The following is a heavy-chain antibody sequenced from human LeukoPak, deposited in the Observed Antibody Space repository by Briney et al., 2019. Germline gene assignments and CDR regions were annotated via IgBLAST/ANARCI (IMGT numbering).Heavy chain of an antibody. CDR3: ARTYSGSYNLGY. J-gene: IGHJ4*02. V-gene: IGHV3-21*01. CDR2: ISSSDSYI. D-gene: IGHD1-26*01. CDR1: GFPFSSYS. Sequence: GGSLRLSCAASGFPFSSYSMSWVRQAPGKGLEWVSSISSSDSYIYYADSVKGRFTISGDNAKNSLYLQMNSLRAEDTAVYYCARTYSGSYNLGYWGQGTLVTVSS.